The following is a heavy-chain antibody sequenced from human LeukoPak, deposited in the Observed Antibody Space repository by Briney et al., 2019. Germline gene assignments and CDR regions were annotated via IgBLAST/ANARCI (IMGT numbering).Heavy chain of an antibody. D-gene: IGHD3-3*01. J-gene: IGHJ4*02. Sequence: SETLSLTCTVSGGSISSYYWSWIRQPPGKGLEWIGYIYYSGSTNYNPSLKGRVTISVDTSKNQFSLKLSSVTAADTAVYYCARGMQDFWSGYYIDYWGQGTLVTVSS. CDR1: GGSISSYY. CDR3: ARGMQDFWSGYYIDY. V-gene: IGHV4-59*01. CDR2: IYYSGST.